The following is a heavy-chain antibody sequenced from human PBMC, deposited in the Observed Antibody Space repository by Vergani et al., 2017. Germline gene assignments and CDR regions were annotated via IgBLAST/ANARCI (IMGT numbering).Heavy chain of an antibody. J-gene: IGHJ6*02. CDR1: GFTFSDFS. Sequence: VQLVQSGSEVKKPGASVKVSCRASGFTFSDFSMSWVRQAPGKGLEWVSVIYSGGSTYYADSVKGRFTISRHNSKNTLYLQMNSLRAEDTAVYYCARDRVDIVATTTYYYYYYGMDVWGQGTTVTVSS. CDR2: IYSGGST. D-gene: IGHD5-12*01. CDR3: ARDRVDIVATTTYYYYYYGMDV. V-gene: IGHV3-53*04.